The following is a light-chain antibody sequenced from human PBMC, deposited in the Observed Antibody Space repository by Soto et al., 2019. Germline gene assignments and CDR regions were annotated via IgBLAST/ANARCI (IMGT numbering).Light chain of an antibody. V-gene: IGKV3-20*01. Sequence: EIVLTQSPGTLSLSPGERATLSCRASQSVSSSYLAWYQQKPGQAPRLLIYGASSRATGIPEMFSGSGSGTDFTLPISSLEPADFAVYYCQQYCSSSPGTFGQGTKVEIK. CDR1: QSVSSSY. CDR2: GAS. J-gene: IGKJ1*01. CDR3: QQYCSSSPGT.